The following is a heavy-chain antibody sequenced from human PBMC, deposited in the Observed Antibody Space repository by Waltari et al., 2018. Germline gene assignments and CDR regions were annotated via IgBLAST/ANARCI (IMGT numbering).Heavy chain of an antibody. CDR2: IYYSGST. CDR3: ARETSRGYFDY. CDR1: GGSISSCGYS. J-gene: IGHJ4*02. D-gene: IGHD2-2*01. V-gene: IGHV4-31*03. Sequence: QVQLQESGPGLVKPSQTLSLTCTVSGGSISSCGYSWSWIRQHPGKGLEWIGYIYYSGSTYYNPSLKSRVTISVDTSKNQFSLKLSSVTAADTAVYYCARETSRGYFDYWGQGTLVTVSS.